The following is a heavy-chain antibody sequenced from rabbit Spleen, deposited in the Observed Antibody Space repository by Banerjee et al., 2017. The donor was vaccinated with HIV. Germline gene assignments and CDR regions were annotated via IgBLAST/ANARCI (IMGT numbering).Heavy chain of an antibody. J-gene: IGHJ4*01. CDR2: INVLTGKA. CDR1: GFPFSEKAV. V-gene: IGHV1S45*01. CDR3: AREPGHSFSL. Sequence: QEQLEESGGDLVKPGASLTLTCKASGFPFSEKAVMCWVRQAPGKGLTWIACINVLTGKAVYASWAKGRFTFSRTSSTTVTLQMTSLTAADTATYFCAREPGHSFSLWGPGTLVTVS. D-gene: IGHD7-1*01.